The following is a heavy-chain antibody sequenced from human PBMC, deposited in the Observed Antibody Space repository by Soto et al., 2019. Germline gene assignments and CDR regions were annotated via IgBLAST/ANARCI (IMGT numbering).Heavy chain of an antibody. CDR3: AKVWGEDGYCSRTSCLYYLNH. V-gene: IGHV3-23*01. CDR1: GFTFSTSA. Sequence: EVQLLESGGGLVQPGGSLRLSCEASGFTFSTSAMSWVRQAPGKGLEWVSTISDSGSTYYADSVKVRFTISRNNTKNTLYLQINSLRAEDTAVFYCAKVWGEDGYCSRTSCLYYLNHWGQGTLVTVSS. D-gene: IGHD2-2*03. CDR2: ISDSGST. J-gene: IGHJ4*02.